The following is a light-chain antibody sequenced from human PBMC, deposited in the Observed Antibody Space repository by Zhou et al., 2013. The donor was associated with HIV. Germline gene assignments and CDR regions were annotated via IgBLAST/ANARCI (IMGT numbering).Light chain of an antibody. J-gene: IGKJ4*01. CDR2: GAS. CDR1: QSVSNNF. CDR3: QQYGAHST. V-gene: IGKV3-20*01. Sequence: ETVLTQSPGTLSLSPGERATLSCRASQSVSNNFLAWYQQKPGQAPRLLIYGASSRVTGIPDRFSGSGSGTDFTLTITRLEPEDFALYYCQQYGAHSTFGGGTKVEIK.